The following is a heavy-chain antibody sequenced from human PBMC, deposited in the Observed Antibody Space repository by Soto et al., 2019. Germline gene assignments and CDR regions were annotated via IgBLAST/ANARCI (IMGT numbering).Heavy chain of an antibody. V-gene: IGHV1-18*04. Sequence: QVQLVQSGPEVKKPGASVKVSCTPSGYTFTNYGVNWVRQAPGQGLEWMGWISADSGDTKYAQKFQGRVTMTTDTSTRTAYMELRSLRFDDSAVYYCAIGGRYSSSSDLTYWGQGTLVTVSS. J-gene: IGHJ4*02. D-gene: IGHD6-6*01. CDR3: AIGGRYSSSSDLTY. CDR2: ISADSGDT. CDR1: GYTFTNYG.